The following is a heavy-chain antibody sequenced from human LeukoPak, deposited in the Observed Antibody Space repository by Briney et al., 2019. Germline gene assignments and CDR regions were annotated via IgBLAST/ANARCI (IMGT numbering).Heavy chain of an antibody. CDR1: GGTFSSYA. J-gene: IGHJ6*02. Sequence: SVKVSCKASGGTFSSYAISWVRQAPGQGLEWMGRIIPILGIANYAQKFQGRVTITADKSTSTAYMELSSLRSEDTAVYYCARVVVVVAAAQDYYYYYGMDVWGQGTTVTVSS. CDR2: IIPILGIA. V-gene: IGHV1-69*04. D-gene: IGHD2-15*01. CDR3: ARVVVVVAAAQDYYYYYGMDV.